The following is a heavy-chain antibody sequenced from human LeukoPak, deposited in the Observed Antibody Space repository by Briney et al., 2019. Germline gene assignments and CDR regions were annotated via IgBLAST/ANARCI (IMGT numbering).Heavy chain of an antibody. V-gene: IGHV4-59*01. J-gene: IGHJ4*02. Sequence: PSETLSLTCIVSGDSISTYYWSWVRQPPGKGLEWIGYVSYSGGTNYNPSLKSRLTISVDTSKNQFSMKLSSVTAADTAVYYCARLSGYSSGHYYSDYWGQGTLVTVSS. D-gene: IGHD3-22*01. CDR1: GDSISTYY. CDR2: VSYSGGT. CDR3: ARLSGYSSGHYYSDY.